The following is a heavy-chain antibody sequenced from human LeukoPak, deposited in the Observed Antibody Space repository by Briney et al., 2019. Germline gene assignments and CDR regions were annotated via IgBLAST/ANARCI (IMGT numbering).Heavy chain of an antibody. CDR1: GWTFSGYD. CDR3: ARGRNIRGIAARLKAYNFDY. V-gene: IGHV4-34*01. CDR2: INHSGST. D-gene: IGHD6-6*01. J-gene: IGHJ4*02. Sequence: AGTLSLTCAAYGWTFSGYDWSWIRQPPGKGLEWIGEINHSGSTNYNPSLKRGVTISVDATKKQLLLMLRSVMTADQAVDYCARGRNIRGIAARLKAYNFDYWGQGTLVTVSS.